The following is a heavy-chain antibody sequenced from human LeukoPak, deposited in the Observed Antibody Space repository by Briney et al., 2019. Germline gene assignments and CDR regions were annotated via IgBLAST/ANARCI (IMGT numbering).Heavy chain of an antibody. CDR3: ARLLHYERSVYRPVDC. V-gene: IGHV3-7*01. CDR1: GFTFSSHS. Sequence: PGGSLRLSCAASGFTFSSHSMSWVRQAPGKGLEWVANVKEDVSEENYVDSVKGRFTISRDNAVKSLYLQMNSLRAEDTAVYFCARLLHYERSVYRPVDCWGQGTLVAVSS. D-gene: IGHD5/OR15-5a*01. J-gene: IGHJ4*02. CDR2: VKEDVSEE.